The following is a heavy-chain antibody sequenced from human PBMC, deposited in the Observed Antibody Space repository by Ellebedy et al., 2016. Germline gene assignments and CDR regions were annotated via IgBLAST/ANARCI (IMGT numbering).Heavy chain of an antibody. CDR3: ARETPYCSSTSCYTSAFDI. CDR2: IYYSGST. J-gene: IGHJ3*02. D-gene: IGHD2-2*02. V-gene: IGHV4-61*01. CDR1: GGSISSSSYY. Sequence: SETLSLXCTVSGGSISSSSYYWGWIRQPPGKGLEWIGYIYYSGSTNYNPSLKSRVTISVDTSKNQFSLKLSSVTAADTAVYYCARETPYCSSTSCYTSAFDIWGQGTMVTVSS.